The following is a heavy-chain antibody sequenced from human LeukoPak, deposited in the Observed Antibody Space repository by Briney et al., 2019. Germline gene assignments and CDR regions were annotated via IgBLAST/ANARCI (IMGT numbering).Heavy chain of an antibody. CDR2: ISAYNGNT. V-gene: IGHV1-18*01. D-gene: IGHD1-14*01. Sequence: ASVKVSCKASGYTCTSYGISWVRQAPGQGLEWMGWISAYNGNTNYAQKLQGRVTMTTDTSTSTAYMELRSLRSDDTAVYYCAGLQPRRPLDYWGQGTLVTVSS. CDR1: GYTCTSYG. CDR3: AGLQPRRPLDY. J-gene: IGHJ4*02.